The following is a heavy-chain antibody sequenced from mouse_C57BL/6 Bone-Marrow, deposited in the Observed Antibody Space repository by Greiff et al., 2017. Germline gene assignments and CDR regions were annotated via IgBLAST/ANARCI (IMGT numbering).Heavy chain of an antibody. CDR3: TTYLTGTRGDY. V-gene: IGHV14-4*01. CDR2: IDPENGDT. D-gene: IGHD4-1*01. J-gene: IGHJ2*01. Sequence: EVKLVESGAELVRPGASVKLSCTASGFNIKDDYMHWVKQRPEQGLEWIGWIDPENGDTEYASKFQGKATITADTSSNTAYLQLSSLTSEDTAVYYCTTYLTGTRGDYWGQGTTLTVSS. CDR1: GFNIKDDY.